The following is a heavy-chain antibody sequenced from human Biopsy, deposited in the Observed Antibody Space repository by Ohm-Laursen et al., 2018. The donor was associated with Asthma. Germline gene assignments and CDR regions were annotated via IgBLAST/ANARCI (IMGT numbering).Heavy chain of an antibody. CDR2: ISVYNGNT. Sequence: ASVKVSCKTSGYTFNSAGMTWVRQAPGQGLEWMGWISVYNGNTKVAQKLQDRVTMITDISTSTAYMELRSLKSDDTAVYFCARAVDYSHYYGIDVWGQGTTVTVS. CDR3: ARAVDYSHYYGIDV. CDR1: GYTFNSAG. J-gene: IGHJ6*02. D-gene: IGHD3-10*01. V-gene: IGHV1-18*01.